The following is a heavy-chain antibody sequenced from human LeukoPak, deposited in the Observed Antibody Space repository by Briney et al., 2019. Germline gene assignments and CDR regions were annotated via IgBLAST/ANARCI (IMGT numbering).Heavy chain of an antibody. J-gene: IGHJ4*02. Sequence: GSLRLSCAASGFTFSSYAMSWVRQAPGKGLEWVSTFSGSGGSTHYADSVKGRFTISRDNSKNTLYLQMNSLRAEDTAVYYCTRLGIATTASDYWGQGTLVTVSS. CDR2: FSGSGGST. D-gene: IGHD1-1*01. V-gene: IGHV3-23*01. CDR1: GFTFSSYA. CDR3: TRLGIATTASDY.